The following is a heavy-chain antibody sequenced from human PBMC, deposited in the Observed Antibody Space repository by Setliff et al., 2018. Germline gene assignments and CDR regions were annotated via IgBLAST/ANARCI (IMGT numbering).Heavy chain of an antibody. D-gene: IGHD6-25*01. J-gene: IGHJ4*02. Sequence: GASVKVSCKTSGYPFTDYYIHWVRQAPGQGLEWMGRINPNSGATNFAQKFQGRVTMTRDMSISTAYMDLSRLRSDDTAVYYCARDLYNSGSDYWGQGTLVTVSS. V-gene: IGHV1-2*06. CDR2: INPNSGAT. CDR1: GYPFTDYY. CDR3: ARDLYNSGSDY.